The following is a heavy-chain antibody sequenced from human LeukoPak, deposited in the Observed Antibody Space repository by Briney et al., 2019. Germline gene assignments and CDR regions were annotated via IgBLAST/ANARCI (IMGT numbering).Heavy chain of an antibody. D-gene: IGHD5-12*01. J-gene: IGHJ4*02. Sequence: ASVKVSCKASGYTFTSYDINWVRQATGQGLEWMGWMNPNSGNTGYAQKFQGRVTMTRNTSISTAYMGLSSLRSEDTAVYYCARAYSSPPSMRWLRRQFSFAYWGQGTLVTVSS. CDR2: MNPNSGNT. CDR1: GYTFTSYD. V-gene: IGHV1-8*01. CDR3: ARAYSSPPSMRWLRRQFSFAY.